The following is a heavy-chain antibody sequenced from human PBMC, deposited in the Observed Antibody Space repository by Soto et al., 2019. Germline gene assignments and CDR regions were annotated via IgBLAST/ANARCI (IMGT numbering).Heavy chain of an antibody. Sequence: QIQLVQSGAEVKKPGASVKVSRKASGYTLTSYGISWGRQAPGQGLEWMGWISAYNGNTNYAQKLQGRVTMTTDTSTSTAYMELSSLRSDDTAVYYCARDSYYDILTGYYSQGDAFDIWGQGTMVTVSS. CDR3: ARDSYYDILTGYYSQGDAFDI. CDR1: GYTLTSYG. J-gene: IGHJ3*02. V-gene: IGHV1-18*01. CDR2: ISAYNGNT. D-gene: IGHD3-9*01.